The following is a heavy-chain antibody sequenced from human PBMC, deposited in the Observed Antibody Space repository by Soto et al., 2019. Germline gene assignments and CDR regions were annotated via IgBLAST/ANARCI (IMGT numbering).Heavy chain of an antibody. V-gene: IGHV3-23*01. D-gene: IGHD2-2*02. CDR1: GFTFSTYV. CDR3: ARGLGYCSSTSCYIWFDY. CDR2: ISASGVST. J-gene: IGHJ4*02. Sequence: PGGSLRLSCAASGFTFSTYVMSWVRQAPGKGLEWVSTISASGVSTYYADSVKGRFTISRDNSKNTLYRQVNSLRVEDTAVYYFARGLGYCSSTSCYIWFDYWGQGTLVTVSS.